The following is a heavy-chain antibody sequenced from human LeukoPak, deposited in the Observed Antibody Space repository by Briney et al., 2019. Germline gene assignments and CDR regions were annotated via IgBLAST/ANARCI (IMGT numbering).Heavy chain of an antibody. V-gene: IGHV4-34*01. CDR2: INHSGST. D-gene: IGHD1-26*01. J-gene: IGHJ6*03. Sequence: SETLSLTCAVYGGSFSGYYWSWIRQPPGKGLEWIGEINHSGSTNYNPSLKSRVTISVDTSKNQFSLKLSSVTAADTAVYYCARLYSGSYGTGYYYYMDVWGKGTTVTVSS. CDR3: ARLYSGSYGTGYYYYMDV. CDR1: GGSFSGYY.